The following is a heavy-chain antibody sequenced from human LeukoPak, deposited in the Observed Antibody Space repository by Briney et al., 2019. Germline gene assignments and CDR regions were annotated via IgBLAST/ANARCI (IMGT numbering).Heavy chain of an antibody. D-gene: IGHD4-23*01. CDR1: GFTFTGYT. CDR2: VNPNTGGT. J-gene: IGHJ4*02. V-gene: IGHV1-2*02. Sequence: ATMKLSPKASGFTFTGYTFHWVRQAPRQGHEWMGWVNPNTGGTNYAQMFQGRVTMTRDTSITTAYMELSRLTSDDTAVYYCARDSYGGNWSLGYWGQGTLVTVSS. CDR3: ARDSYGGNWSLGY.